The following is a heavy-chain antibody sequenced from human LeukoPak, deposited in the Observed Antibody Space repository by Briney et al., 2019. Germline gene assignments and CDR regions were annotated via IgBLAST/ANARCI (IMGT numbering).Heavy chain of an antibody. Sequence: GGSLRLSCAASGFTFSSYAMNWVRQAPGKGLEWVSSISSGGDYIYYADSVKGRFTTSRDNAKNSLSLQLNSLRVEDTAVYYCARGHYDVLAASYKWTPDYWGQGTLVTVSS. D-gene: IGHD3-9*01. CDR1: GFTFSSYA. J-gene: IGHJ4*02. CDR2: ISSGGDYI. CDR3: ARGHYDVLAASYKWTPDY. V-gene: IGHV3-21*01.